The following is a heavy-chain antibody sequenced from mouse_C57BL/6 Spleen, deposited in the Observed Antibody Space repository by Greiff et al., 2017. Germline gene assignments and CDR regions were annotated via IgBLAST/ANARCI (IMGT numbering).Heavy chain of an antibody. V-gene: IGHV1-82*01. CDR2: IYPGDGDT. D-gene: IGHD2-1*01. CDR1: GYAFSSSW. Sequence: VQGVESGPELVKPGASVKISCKASGYAFSSSWMNWVKQRPGEGLEWIGRIYPGDGDTNYNGKFKGKATLTADKSSSTAYMQLSSLTSEDSAVYFCASNYDFDYWGQGTTLTVSS. CDR3: ASNYDFDY. J-gene: IGHJ2*01.